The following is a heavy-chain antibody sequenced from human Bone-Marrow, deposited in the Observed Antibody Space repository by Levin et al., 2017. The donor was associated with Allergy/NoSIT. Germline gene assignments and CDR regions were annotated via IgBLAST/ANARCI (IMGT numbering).Heavy chain of an antibody. Sequence: GASVKVSCKASGYTFTGYYMHWVRQAPGQGLEWMGRINPNSGGTNYAQKFQGRVTMTRDTSISTAYMELSRLRSDDTAVYYCARTFYYDFWSGYYGDDAFDIWGQGTMVTVSS. J-gene: IGHJ3*02. CDR2: INPNSGGT. D-gene: IGHD3-3*01. CDR3: ARTFYYDFWSGYYGDDAFDI. V-gene: IGHV1-2*06. CDR1: GYTFTGYY.